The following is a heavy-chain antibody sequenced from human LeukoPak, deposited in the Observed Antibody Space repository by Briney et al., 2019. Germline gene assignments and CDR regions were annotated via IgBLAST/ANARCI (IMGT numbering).Heavy chain of an antibody. V-gene: IGHV3-23*01. CDR3: AKDVSWFGELLWYYFDY. Sequence: GGSLRLSCAASGFIFSSYAMSWVRQAPGKGLEWVSPITGSGDTTYYAHYVKGRVTISRDNSKNTLYLQMNSLRAEDTAVYYCAKDVSWFGELLWYYFDYWGQGTLVTVSS. CDR1: GFIFSSYA. D-gene: IGHD3-10*01. J-gene: IGHJ4*02. CDR2: ITGSGDTT.